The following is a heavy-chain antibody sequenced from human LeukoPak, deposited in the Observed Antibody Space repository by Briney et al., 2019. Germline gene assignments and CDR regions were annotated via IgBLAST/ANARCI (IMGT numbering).Heavy chain of an antibody. J-gene: IGHJ6*03. CDR2: IKTDGSST. CDR1: GFTFSNYW. CDR3: ARARFETTVTALIRKKNYYYYYMDV. Sequence: GGSLRLSCAASGFTFSNYWMHWVRQVPGKGLMWVSRIKTDGSSTSYADSVKGRFTISRDNAKNTLYLQMNSLRVEDTAVYYCARARFETTVTALIRKKNYYYYYMDVWGKGTTVTVSS. V-gene: IGHV3-74*01. D-gene: IGHD4-17*01.